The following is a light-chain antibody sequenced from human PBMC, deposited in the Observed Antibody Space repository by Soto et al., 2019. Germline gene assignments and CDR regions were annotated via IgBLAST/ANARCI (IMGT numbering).Light chain of an antibody. CDR1: SRDVGHYNY. V-gene: IGLV2-14*01. J-gene: IGLJ1*01. Sequence: QAVVTQPASVSGSPGQSITISCTGTSRDVGHYNYVSWYQQHPGKAPKLMIYEVDNRPSGVSIRFSGSKSGNTASLTISGLQAEDEAEYYCSSYADGSTYVFGTGTKLTVL. CDR2: EVD. CDR3: SSYADGSTYV.